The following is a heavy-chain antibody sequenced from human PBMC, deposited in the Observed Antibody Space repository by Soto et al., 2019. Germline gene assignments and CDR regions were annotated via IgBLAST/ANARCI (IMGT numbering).Heavy chain of an antibody. D-gene: IGHD3-22*01. CDR1: GYTFTSYY. J-gene: IGHJ5*02. V-gene: IGHV1-46*01. CDR2: INPSGGST. CDR3: ARDSGCSGYRVWFDP. Sequence: ASVKVSCKASGYTFTSYYMHWVRQPPGQGLARMGIINPSGGSTSYAQKFQGRVTMTRDTSTSTVYMELSSLRSEDTAVHYCARDSGCSGYRVWFDPWGQGPLVTVAS.